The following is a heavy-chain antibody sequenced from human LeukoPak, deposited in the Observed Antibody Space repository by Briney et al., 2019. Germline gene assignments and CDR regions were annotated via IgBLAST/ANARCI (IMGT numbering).Heavy chain of an antibody. CDR1: GFTFSSYG. CDR3: ATRSGMNYYGSGSYRGDWFDP. CDR2: ISYDGSNK. Sequence: GRSLRLSCAASGFTFSSYGMHWVRQAPGKGLEWVAVISYDGSNKYYADSVKGRFTISRDNSKNTLYLQMNSLRAEDTAVYYCATRSGMNYYGSGSYRGDWFDPWGQGTLVTVSS. V-gene: IGHV3-30*03. D-gene: IGHD3-10*01. J-gene: IGHJ5*02.